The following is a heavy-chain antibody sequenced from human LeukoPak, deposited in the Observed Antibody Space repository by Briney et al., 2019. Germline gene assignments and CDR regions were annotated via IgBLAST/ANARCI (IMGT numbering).Heavy chain of an antibody. CDR3: AKSGLNRFDY. D-gene: IGHD2-15*01. V-gene: IGHV3-11*01. Sequence: GGSLRLSCAASGFTFSDYYMSWIRQAPGKGLEWVSYISSSGSTIYYTDSVKGRFTISRDNSKNTLYLQMNNLRAEDTAVYYCAKSGLNRFDYWGQGTLVTVSS. CDR1: GFTFSDYY. CDR2: ISSSGSTI. J-gene: IGHJ4*02.